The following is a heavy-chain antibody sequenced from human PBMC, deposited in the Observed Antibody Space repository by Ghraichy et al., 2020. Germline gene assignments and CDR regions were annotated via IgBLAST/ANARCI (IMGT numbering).Heavy chain of an antibody. J-gene: IGHJ4*02. Sequence: SQTLSLTCTVSRGSVAGGSYFWSWIRQPPGKGLEWIGDIFTGGNSNYNPSLKSRVTISVDTSKNQFSLNLTSVTAADTAVYYCAGRGRRFDYWGQGTLVTVSS. CDR3: AGRGRRFDY. CDR2: IFTGGNS. V-gene: IGHV4-61*01. D-gene: IGHD3-10*01. CDR1: RGSVAGGSYF.